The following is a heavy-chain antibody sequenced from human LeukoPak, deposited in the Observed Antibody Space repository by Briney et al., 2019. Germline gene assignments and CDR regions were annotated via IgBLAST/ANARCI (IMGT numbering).Heavy chain of an antibody. CDR2: IKEDGSET. V-gene: IGHV3-7*01. D-gene: IGHD5-24*01. J-gene: IGHJ4*02. Sequence: QSGGSLRLSCAASGFTFKKYWMNWVRQVPRKGLECLANIKEDGSETYYADSVKGRFTISRDNPKNLLFLQINSLRVEDTAVYYCARETPRRGETRDGYRWGQGTLVTVSS. CDR3: ARETPRRGETRDGYR. CDR1: GFTFKKYW.